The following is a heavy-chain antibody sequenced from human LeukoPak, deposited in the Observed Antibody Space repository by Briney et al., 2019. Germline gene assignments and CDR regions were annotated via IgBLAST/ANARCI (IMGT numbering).Heavy chain of an antibody. CDR2: INLDGSDK. V-gene: IGHV3-7*01. J-gene: IGHJ4*02. Sequence: GGSLRLSCAASGFTFNNCWMNWVRQTPEKGLEWVASINLDGSDKHYVDSVKGRFTISRDNAENSLSLQVSRLRDEDTGVYYCAGGATSATPDCENSAYRPLHSWGQGIRVTVSS. D-gene: IGHD1-14*01. CDR3: AGGATSATPDCENSAYRPLHS. CDR1: GFTFNNCW.